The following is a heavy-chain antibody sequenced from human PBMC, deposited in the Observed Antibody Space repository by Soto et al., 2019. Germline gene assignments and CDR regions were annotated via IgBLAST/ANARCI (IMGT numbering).Heavy chain of an antibody. CDR2: IIPILGIA. J-gene: IGHJ5*02. Sequence: SVKVSCKASGGTFSSYTISWVRQAPGQGLEWMGRIIPILGIANYAQKFQGRVTITADKSTSTAYMELSSLRSEDTAVYYCARSATVTTSPWFDPWGQGALVTVSS. CDR1: GGTFSSYT. CDR3: ARSATVTTSPWFDP. D-gene: IGHD4-17*01. V-gene: IGHV1-69*02.